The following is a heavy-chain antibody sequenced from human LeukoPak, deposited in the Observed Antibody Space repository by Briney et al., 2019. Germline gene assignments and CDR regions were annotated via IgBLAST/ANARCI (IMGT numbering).Heavy chain of an antibody. Sequence: PGGSLRLSCAASGFIFSNYAMSWVRQAPGRGLEWVSVISGSAGSTYYADSVKGRLTISRDNSKNTLYLQMNSLRAEDTAVYYCAKARNSGSYWKPIDYWGQGTLVTVSS. CDR1: GFIFSNYA. V-gene: IGHV3-23*01. CDR2: ISGSAGST. D-gene: IGHD1-26*01. CDR3: AKARNSGSYWKPIDY. J-gene: IGHJ4*02.